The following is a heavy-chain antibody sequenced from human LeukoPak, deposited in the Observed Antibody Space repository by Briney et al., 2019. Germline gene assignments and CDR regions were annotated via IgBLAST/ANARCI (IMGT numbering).Heavy chain of an antibody. CDR3: ARGQARLSWFDP. V-gene: IGHV4-59*08. CDR2: IFYSGST. CDR1: GGSISSYY. Sequence: SETMSLTCTVSGGSISSYYWGWVRQPPGKALEWIGNIFYSGSTYYSPSLKSRVTISLDTSRNQFSLKLSSVTAADTAVYYCARGQARLSWFDPWGQGTLVTVSS. J-gene: IGHJ5*02. D-gene: IGHD6-19*01.